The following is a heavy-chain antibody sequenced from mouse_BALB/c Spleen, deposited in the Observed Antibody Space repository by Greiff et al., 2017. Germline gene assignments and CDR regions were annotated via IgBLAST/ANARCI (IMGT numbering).Heavy chain of an antibody. CDR1: GYTFTSYV. V-gene: IGHV1-14*01. CDR2: INPYNDGT. D-gene: IGHD2-1*01. J-gene: IGHJ2*01. Sequence: EVKLMESGPELVKPGASVKMSCKASGYTFTSYVMHWVKQKPGQGLEWIGYINPYNDGTKYNEKFKGKATLTSDKSSSTAYMQLSSLTSEDSAVYYCTSNYPYWGQGTTLTVSS. CDR3: TSNYPY.